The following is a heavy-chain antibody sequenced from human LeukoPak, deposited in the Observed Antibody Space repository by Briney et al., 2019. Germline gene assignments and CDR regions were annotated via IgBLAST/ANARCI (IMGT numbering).Heavy chain of an antibody. J-gene: IGHJ6*03. CDR3: ARRGSSWPSSYYYMDV. Sequence: GGSLRLSCAASGFTFSSYWMHWVRQAPGKGLVWVSRINTDGSSTSYADSVKGRFTISRDNAKNTLYLQMNSLRAEDTAVYYCARRGSSWPSSYYYMDVWGKGTTVTVSS. D-gene: IGHD6-13*01. V-gene: IGHV3-74*01. CDR1: GFTFSSYW. CDR2: INTDGSST.